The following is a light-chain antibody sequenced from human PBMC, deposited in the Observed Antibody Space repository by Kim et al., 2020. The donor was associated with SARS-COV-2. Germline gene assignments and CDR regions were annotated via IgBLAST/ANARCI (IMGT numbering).Light chain of an antibody. CDR1: NIGSKS. Sequence: SYELTQPPSVSVAPGKTARITCGGNNIGSKSVHWYQQKPGQAPVLVIYYDSDRPSGIPERFSGSNSGNTATLTISRVEAGDEADYYCQVWDSSSDHGVFGGETQLTVL. J-gene: IGLJ3*02. V-gene: IGLV3-21*04. CDR3: QVWDSSSDHGV. CDR2: YDS.